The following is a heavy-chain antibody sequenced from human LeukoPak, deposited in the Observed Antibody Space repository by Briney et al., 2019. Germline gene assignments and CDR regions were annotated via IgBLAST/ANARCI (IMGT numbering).Heavy chain of an antibody. D-gene: IGHD3-3*01. CDR1: GFTFSSYS. V-gene: IGHV3-21*01. J-gene: IGHJ4*02. CDR3: ARVRGDYGFLSDY. CDR2: ISSSSSYI. Sequence: PGGSPRLSCAASGFTFSSYSMNWVRQAPGKGLEWVSSISSSSSYIYYADSVKGRFTISRDNAKNSLYLQMNSLRAEDTAVYYCARVRGDYGFLSDYWGQGTLVTVSS.